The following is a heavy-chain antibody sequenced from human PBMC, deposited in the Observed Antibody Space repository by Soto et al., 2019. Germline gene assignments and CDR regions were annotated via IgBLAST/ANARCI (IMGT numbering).Heavy chain of an antibody. CDR1: GFTFSSYA. CDR3: ARRSSSWYFDY. V-gene: IGHV3-23*01. J-gene: IGHJ4*02. Sequence: EVQLLESGGGLVQPGGSLRLSCAASGFTFSSYAMNWVRQAPGKGLEWVSVISGSDGSTYNADSVKGRFTLSRDSSQHTPNLQMNSLRAEDRAVDYCARRSSSWYFDYWGQGTLVTVSS. D-gene: IGHD6-13*01. CDR2: ISGSDGST.